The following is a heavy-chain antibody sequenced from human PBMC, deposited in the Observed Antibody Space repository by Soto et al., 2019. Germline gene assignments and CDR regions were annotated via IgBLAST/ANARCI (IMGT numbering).Heavy chain of an antibody. Sequence: ASVKVSCKASGYTFTSYDINWVRQATGQGPEWMGWMNPNSGNTGYAQKFQGRVTMTRNTSISTAYMELSSLRSEDTAVYYCAREGNYVDVDYYYYYMDVWGKGTTVTVSS. V-gene: IGHV1-8*01. D-gene: IGHD1-7*01. CDR1: GYTFTSYD. J-gene: IGHJ6*03. CDR2: MNPNSGNT. CDR3: AREGNYVDVDYYYYYMDV.